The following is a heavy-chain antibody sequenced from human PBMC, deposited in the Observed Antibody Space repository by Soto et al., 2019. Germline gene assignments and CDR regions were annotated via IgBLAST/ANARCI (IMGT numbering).Heavy chain of an antibody. Sequence: QVQLQESGPGLVMPSETLSLTCTVSGGSIRSYYWSWIRQPPGKGLEWIGYIYYSGSTNYNPSLKSRVTISVDTSKNQFSLKLSSVTAADTAVYYCARRYDFWSGYLYYYCMDVWGKGTTVTVSS. CDR3: ARRYDFWSGYLYYYCMDV. CDR2: IYYSGST. CDR1: GGSIRSYY. D-gene: IGHD3-3*01. V-gene: IGHV4-59*08. J-gene: IGHJ6*03.